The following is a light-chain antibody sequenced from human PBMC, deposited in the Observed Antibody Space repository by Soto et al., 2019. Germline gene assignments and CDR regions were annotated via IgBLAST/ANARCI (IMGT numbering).Light chain of an antibody. Sequence: EILMTQSPATLSVSPGDRATLSCRASQSVSNNLAWYQQRPGQAPRLLIYGASTRATGIPSRFTGSGSGTEFTLVISRLQPDDFATYYCQQYSSYSPYTFGQGTKVDIK. CDR1: QSVSNN. J-gene: IGKJ2*01. CDR2: GAS. CDR3: QQYSSYSPYT. V-gene: IGKV3-15*01.